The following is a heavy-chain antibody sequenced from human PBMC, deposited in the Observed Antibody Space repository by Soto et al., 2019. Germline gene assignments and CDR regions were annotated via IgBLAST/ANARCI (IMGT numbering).Heavy chain of an antibody. CDR1: GFSFSNYA. CDR2: ISYDGRNK. V-gene: IGHV3-30*04. Sequence: GGSLRLSCAASGFSFSNYAMHWVRQAPGKGLEWVAVISYDGRNKYYADSVKARFTISRDNSKNTLHLQMNSLRAEDTAVYYCARSPYYDSSGYYDSWGQGTLVTVSS. D-gene: IGHD3-22*01. J-gene: IGHJ5*01. CDR3: ARSPYYDSSGYYDS.